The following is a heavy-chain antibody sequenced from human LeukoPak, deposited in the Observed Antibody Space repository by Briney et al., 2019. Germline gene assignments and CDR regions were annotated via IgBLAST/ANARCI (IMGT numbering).Heavy chain of an antibody. CDR1: GGSISSYY. CDR2: IYYSGST. V-gene: IGHV4-59*01. D-gene: IGHD6-13*01. J-gene: IGHJ5*02. CDR3: ARARIAAAGPDVGWFDP. Sequence: TASETLSLTCTVSGGSISSYYWSWIRQPPGKGLEWIGYIYYSGSTNYNPSLKSRVTISVDTSKNQFSLKLSSVTAADTAVYYCARARIAAAGPDVGWFDPWGQGTLVTVSS.